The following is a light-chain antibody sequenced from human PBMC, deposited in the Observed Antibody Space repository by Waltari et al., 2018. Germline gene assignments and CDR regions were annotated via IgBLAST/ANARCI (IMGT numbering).Light chain of an antibody. Sequence: HSALTQPASVSGFPGQPITTSCLGASREFGAYDFVSWYQQHPGNAPNLVISDVSNRPSGVSDRFSGSKSGDTASLTISGLQFEDEADYYCCSYASNSGVVFGGGTRLTVL. CDR2: DVS. J-gene: IGLJ2*01. CDR1: SREFGAYDF. V-gene: IGLV2-23*02. CDR3: CSYASNSGVV.